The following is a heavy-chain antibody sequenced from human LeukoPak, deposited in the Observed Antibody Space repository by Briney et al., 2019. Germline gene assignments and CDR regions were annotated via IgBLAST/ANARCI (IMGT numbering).Heavy chain of an antibody. D-gene: IGHD3/OR15-3a*01. CDR3: AREGGLETYYFDY. CDR2: IKQDGSEK. J-gene: IGHJ4*02. V-gene: IGHV3-7*01. CDR1: GFTFSSYW. Sequence: GGSLRLSCAASGFTFSSYWMSWVRQAPGKGLEWVANIKQDGSEKYYVDSVKGRFTISRDNAKNSLYLQMNSLSAEDTAVYYCAREGGLETYYFDYWGQGTMVTVSS.